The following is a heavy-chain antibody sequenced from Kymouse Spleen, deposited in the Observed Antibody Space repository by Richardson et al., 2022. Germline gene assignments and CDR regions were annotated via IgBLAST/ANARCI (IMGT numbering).Heavy chain of an antibody. CDR3: ARGSSSWSWSGMDV. CDR2: INHSGST. V-gene: IGHV4-34*01. CDR1: GGSFSGYY. J-gene: IGHJ6*02. Sequence: QVQLQQWGAGLLKPSETLSLTCAVYGGSFSGYYWSWIRQPPGKGLEWIGEINHSGSTNYNPSLKSRVTISVDTSKNQFSLKLSSVTAADTAVYYCARGSSSWSWSGMDVWGQGTTVTVSS. D-gene: IGHD6-13*01.